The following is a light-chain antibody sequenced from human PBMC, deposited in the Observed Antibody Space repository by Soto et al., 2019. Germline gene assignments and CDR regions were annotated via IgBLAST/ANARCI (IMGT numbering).Light chain of an antibody. CDR2: GKS. J-gene: IGLJ2*01. CDR1: SSNIGAGYD. V-gene: IGLV1-40*01. Sequence: QLVLTKPPSVSGAPGQRVTISCTGRSSNIGAGYDAHGNHQRPGTAPKLLISGKSNRPSGVPHRVSGSKSGTEASLAITGRQAEDEAEYYCQSYDSSLSDVVFGGGTKVTVL. CDR3: QSYDSSLSDVV.